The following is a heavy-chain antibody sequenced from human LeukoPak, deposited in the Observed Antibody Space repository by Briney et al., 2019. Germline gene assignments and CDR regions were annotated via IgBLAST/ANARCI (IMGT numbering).Heavy chain of an antibody. CDR2: IYHSGST. J-gene: IGHJ5*02. CDR1: GGSISSGGYS. D-gene: IGHD4-17*01. Sequence: NASQTLSLTCAVSGGSISSGGYSWSWIRQPPGKGLEWIGYIYHSGSTYYNPSLKSRVTISVDRSKNQFSLKLSSVTAADTAVYYCARDRVFFYGDYGWFDPWGQGTLVTVSP. CDR3: ARDRVFFYGDYGWFDP. V-gene: IGHV4-30-2*01.